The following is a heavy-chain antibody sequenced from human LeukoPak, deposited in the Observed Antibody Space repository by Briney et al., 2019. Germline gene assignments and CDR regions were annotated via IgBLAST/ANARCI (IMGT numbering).Heavy chain of an antibody. CDR1: GYTFTGYY. CDR2: INPNSGGT. D-gene: IGHD5-12*01. J-gene: IGHJ6*03. Sequence: GASVKVSCKASGYTFTGYYMHWVRQAPGQGLEWMGWINPNSGGTNYAQKFQGRGTMTRDTSISTAYMELSRMRSADTAVYYCARHAEDIVATIRGYYYYYMDVWGKGTTATVSS. CDR3: ARHAEDIVATIRGYYYYYMDV. V-gene: IGHV1-2*02.